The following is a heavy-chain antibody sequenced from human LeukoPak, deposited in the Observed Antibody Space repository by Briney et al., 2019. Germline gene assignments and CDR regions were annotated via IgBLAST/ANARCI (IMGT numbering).Heavy chain of an antibody. Sequence: SETLSLTCTVSGGSISSYYWSWIRQPPGKGLEWIGYIYYSGSTNYNPSLKSRVTISVDTSKNQFSLKLSSVTAADTAVYYCARYKRHSGAFDIWGQGTMVTVSS. V-gene: IGHV4-59*01. D-gene: IGHD1-14*01. CDR2: IYYSGST. J-gene: IGHJ3*02. CDR1: GGSISSYY. CDR3: ARYKRHSGAFDI.